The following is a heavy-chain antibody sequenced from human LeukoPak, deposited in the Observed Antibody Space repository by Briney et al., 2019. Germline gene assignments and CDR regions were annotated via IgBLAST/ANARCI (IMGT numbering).Heavy chain of an antibody. D-gene: IGHD3-10*01. Sequence: SETLSLTCTVSGGSISSYYWSWIRQPPGKGLEWIGYIYYSGSTNYNPSLKGRVTISVDTSKNQFSLKLSSVTAADTAVYYCARERETEKGGAAMVRGVSGMDVWGQGTTVTVSS. CDR2: IYYSGST. J-gene: IGHJ6*02. V-gene: IGHV4-59*01. CDR1: GGSISSYY. CDR3: ARERETEKGGAAMVRGVSGMDV.